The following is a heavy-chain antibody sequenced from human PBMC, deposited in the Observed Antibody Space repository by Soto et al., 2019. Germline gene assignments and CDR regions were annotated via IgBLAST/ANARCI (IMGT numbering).Heavy chain of an antibody. Sequence: GWSLRLSCASSVFTFSTFGIHWVRQAPDKGPEWVARISYDGSDTYYADSVRGRFTISRDNSKNTVFLQMNRLRIDDSAVYHCSKEESLYYYGLDVWGQGTTVTVSS. V-gene: IGHV3-30*18. D-gene: IGHD3-10*01. CDR2: ISYDGSDT. CDR3: SKEESLYYYGLDV. CDR1: VFTFSTFG. J-gene: IGHJ6*02.